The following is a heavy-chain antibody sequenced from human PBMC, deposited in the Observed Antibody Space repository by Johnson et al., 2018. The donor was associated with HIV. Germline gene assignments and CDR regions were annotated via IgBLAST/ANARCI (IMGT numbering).Heavy chain of an antibody. CDR1: GFTVSSYG. CDR2: IRYDGSKK. J-gene: IGHJ3*02. V-gene: IGHV3-30*02. CDR3: ANLVADYDSSGYPPPHAVDI. Sequence: VHLVESGGGLVQPGGSLRLSCAASGFTVSSYGMHWVRQAPGKGLEWVAFIRYDGSKKYYADYVKGRFTISRDNSKNTLYLQMNSLRAEDTAVYYCANLVADYDSSGYPPPHAVDIWGQGTMVTVSS. D-gene: IGHD3-22*01.